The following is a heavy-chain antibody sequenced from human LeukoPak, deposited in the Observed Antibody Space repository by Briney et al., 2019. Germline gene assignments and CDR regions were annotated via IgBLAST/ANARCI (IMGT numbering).Heavy chain of an antibody. Sequence: PGGSLRLSCAASGFTFSSYAMSWVRQAPGKGLEWVSAISGSGGSTYYADSVKGRFTISRDNPKNTLYLQMNSLRAEDTAVYYCAKGPQGGWLQLFPGDYWGQGTLVTVSS. CDR1: GFTFSSYA. J-gene: IGHJ4*02. CDR2: ISGSGGST. D-gene: IGHD5-24*01. V-gene: IGHV3-23*01. CDR3: AKGPQGGWLQLFPGDY.